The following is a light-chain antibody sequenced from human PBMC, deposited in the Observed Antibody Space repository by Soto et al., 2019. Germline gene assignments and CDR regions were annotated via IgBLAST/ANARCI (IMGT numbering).Light chain of an antibody. CDR1: QSVSSSF. CDR2: DAS. V-gene: IGKV3-20*01. Sequence: EIVLTQSPGTLSSSPGERATLSCRASQSVSSSFLAWYQQKPGQAPRLLIYDASSRATGIPDRFSGSGSGTDFTLTISRLEPEDFAVYYCQQYGSSPLTFGGGTKVDIK. CDR3: QQYGSSPLT. J-gene: IGKJ4*01.